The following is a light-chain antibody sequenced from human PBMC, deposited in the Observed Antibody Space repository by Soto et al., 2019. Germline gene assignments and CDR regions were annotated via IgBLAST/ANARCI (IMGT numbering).Light chain of an antibody. CDR2: QAS. V-gene: IGKV1-5*03. Sequence: DIQMTQSPSTLSASVGDRVTITCRASQRISSWLAWYQQKPGKAPTLLIYQASTLESGVPSRFGGSGSGTEFTLTISSLQPDDFATYYCQQYNTYPWTFGKGTKVEIK. CDR1: QRISSW. CDR3: QQYNTYPWT. J-gene: IGKJ1*01.